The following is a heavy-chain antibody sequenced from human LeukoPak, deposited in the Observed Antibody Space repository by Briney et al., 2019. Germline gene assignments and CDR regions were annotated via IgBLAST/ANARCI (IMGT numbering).Heavy chain of an antibody. CDR2: IWYDGGNK. CDR1: GFTFSSYG. D-gene: IGHD5-24*01. J-gene: IGHJ5*02. V-gene: IGHV3-33*06. CDR3: AKDDEMATA. Sequence: GGSLRLSCAASGFTFSSYGMHWVRQAPGKGLEWVAVIWYDGGNKYYADSVKGRFSFSRDNTKNTLYLQMNSLRAEDTAVYYCAKDDEMATAWGQGTLVTVSS.